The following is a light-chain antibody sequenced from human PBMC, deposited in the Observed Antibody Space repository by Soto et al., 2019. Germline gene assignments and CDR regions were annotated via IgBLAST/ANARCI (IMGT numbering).Light chain of an antibody. Sequence: QSLLTQPTSVSGASGQRVTISCTGSMSDIGAGYDVHWYQQLPGTAPKLLIYGNSNRPSGVPDRFSGSKSGTSASLAITGLQAEDEADYYCQSYDSSLRDVFGTGTKVTVL. V-gene: IGLV1-40*01. CDR1: MSDIGAGYD. J-gene: IGLJ1*01. CDR3: QSYDSSLRDV. CDR2: GNS.